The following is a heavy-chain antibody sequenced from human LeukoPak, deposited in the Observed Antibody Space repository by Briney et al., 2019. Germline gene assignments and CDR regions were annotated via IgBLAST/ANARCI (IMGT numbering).Heavy chain of an antibody. CDR2: INSDGSRT. CDR3: AGSSGPNCFDP. CDR1: GFTFSSYW. J-gene: IGHJ5*02. Sequence: AGGSLRLSCAASGFTFSSYWMHWVRQASGKGPVWVSRINSDGSRTIYADSVKGRFTISRGNAKNTLYLQMNSLRAEDTAVYYCAGSSGPNCFDPWGQGTLVTVSS. V-gene: IGHV3-74*01. D-gene: IGHD3-22*01.